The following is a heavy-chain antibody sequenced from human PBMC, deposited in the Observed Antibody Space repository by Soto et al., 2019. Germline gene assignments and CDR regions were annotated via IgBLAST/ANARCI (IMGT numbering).Heavy chain of an antibody. Sequence: PGGSLRISCAASGFTFSNYAMNWVRQAPGKGLEWVSAISGSGGSTYYADSVKGRFTTSRDNSKNTLYVQMNSLRAEDTAVYYCAKDRQGYGYSYGNDAFDIWGQGTMVTVSS. CDR1: GFTFSNYA. D-gene: IGHD5-18*01. V-gene: IGHV3-23*01. J-gene: IGHJ3*02. CDR3: AKDRQGYGYSYGNDAFDI. CDR2: ISGSGGST.